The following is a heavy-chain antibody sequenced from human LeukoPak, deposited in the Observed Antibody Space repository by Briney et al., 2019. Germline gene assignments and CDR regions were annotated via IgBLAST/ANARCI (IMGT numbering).Heavy chain of an antibody. CDR1: GFTFSSTW. CDR3: AKDSTSSGNMDV. CDR2: ISDTGLTT. J-gene: IGHJ6*02. Sequence: GGSLRLSCAASGFTFSSTWMSWVRQAPGKGLEWVSIISDTGLTTYYADSVKGRFTTSRDNSENTLYLQMNSLRAEDTAIYYCAKDSTSSGNMDVWGQGTTVTVSS. V-gene: IGHV3-23*01. D-gene: IGHD6-19*01.